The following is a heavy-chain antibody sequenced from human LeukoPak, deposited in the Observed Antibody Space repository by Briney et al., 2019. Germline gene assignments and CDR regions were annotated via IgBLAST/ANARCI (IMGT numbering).Heavy chain of an antibody. CDR1: GGSISSYY. CDR2: IYYSGST. Sequence: PSETLSLTCTVSGGSISSYYWSWIRQPPGKGLEWIGYIYYSGSTNYNPSLKSRVTISVDTSKNQFSLKLSPVTAADTAVYYCASITGESYYYYYGMDVWGQGTTVTVSS. CDR3: ASITGESYYYYYGMDV. D-gene: IGHD7-27*01. V-gene: IGHV4-59*12. J-gene: IGHJ6*02.